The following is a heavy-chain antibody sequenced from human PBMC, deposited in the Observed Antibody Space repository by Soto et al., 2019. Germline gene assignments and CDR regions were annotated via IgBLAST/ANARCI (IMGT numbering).Heavy chain of an antibody. Sequence: PGESLKISCKASGYSFSDYWIGWVRQMPGRGLEWMGIIYPGDSDTRYSASFQGQVTISADKSISTTFLQWSSLKASDTAMYYCARRGQNCGTSTCRFDHWGQGNLVTAPQ. CDR2: IYPGDSDT. J-gene: IGHJ5*02. V-gene: IGHV5-51*01. D-gene: IGHD2-21*01. CDR1: GYSFSDYW. CDR3: ARRGQNCGTSTCRFDH.